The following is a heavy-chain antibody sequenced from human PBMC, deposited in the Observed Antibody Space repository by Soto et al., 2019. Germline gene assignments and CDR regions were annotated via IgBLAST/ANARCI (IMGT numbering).Heavy chain of an antibody. CDR3: ARTVSGEYFDY. Sequence: QVQLVQSGAEVQKPGASVKVSCEASGYTFTTYGISWVRQAPGQGLEWMAWISPYNGHTNFAQKFQGRVTMTTDTSTSTVYMELRSLRSDDTAVYYCARTVSGEYFDYWGQGTLVTVSS. D-gene: IGHD4-4*01. V-gene: IGHV1-18*01. CDR2: ISPYNGHT. CDR1: GYTFTTYG. J-gene: IGHJ4*02.